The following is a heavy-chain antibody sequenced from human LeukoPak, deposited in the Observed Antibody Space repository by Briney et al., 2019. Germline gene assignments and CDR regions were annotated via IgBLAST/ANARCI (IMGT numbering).Heavy chain of an antibody. CDR2: IGTIGDT. CDR3: VRERRELPLYDALDV. D-gene: IGHD3-3*01. J-gene: IGHJ3*01. Sequence: SGGSLRLSCAASGFTFRSYDMYWVRQATGKGLEWVSAIGTIGDTYYPDSVKGRFTISRDDAKNSLYLQMNSLRAGDTAVYYCVRERRELPLYDALDVWGQGTMVTVSP. V-gene: IGHV3-13*01. CDR1: GFTFRSYD.